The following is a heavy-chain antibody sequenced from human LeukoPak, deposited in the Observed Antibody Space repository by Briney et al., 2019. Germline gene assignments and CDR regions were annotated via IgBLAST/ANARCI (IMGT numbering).Heavy chain of an antibody. CDR2: IYYSGST. D-gene: IGHD4-23*01. CDR3: ARAAGGRATARGGMDV. J-gene: IGHJ6*02. CDR1: GGSISSYY. Sequence: SETLSLTCTVSGGSISSYYWSWIRQPPGKGLEWIGYIYYSGSTYYNPSLKSRVTISVDTSKNQFSLKLSSVTAADTAVYYCARAAGGRATARGGMDVWGQGTTVTVSS. V-gene: IGHV4-59*12.